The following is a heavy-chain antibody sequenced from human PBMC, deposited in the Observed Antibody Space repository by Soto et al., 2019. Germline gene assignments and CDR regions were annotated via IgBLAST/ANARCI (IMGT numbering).Heavy chain of an antibody. CDR1: GVSISSSSYY. CDR2: IYYSGST. Sequence: SETLSLTCTVSGVSISSSSYYWGWIRQPPGKGLEWIGSIYYSGSTYYNPSLKSRVTISVDTSKNQFSLKLSSVTAADTAVYYCARHAAVADLGNYYYYYGMDVWGQGTTVT. D-gene: IGHD6-19*01. CDR3: ARHAAVADLGNYYYYYGMDV. J-gene: IGHJ6*02. V-gene: IGHV4-39*01.